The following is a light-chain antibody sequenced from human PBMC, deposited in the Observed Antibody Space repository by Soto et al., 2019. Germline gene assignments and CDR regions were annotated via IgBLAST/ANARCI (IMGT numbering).Light chain of an antibody. J-gene: IGLJ2*01. Sequence: QSVLTQPPSASVPPGQRVTISCSGSGSSIGTNTVNWYRQLPGTAPKLLIYGDNQRPSGVPDRFSGSKSGTSASLAISGLQSEDEADYYCAAWDGSLNNVLFGGGTQLTV. CDR3: AAWDGSLNNVL. CDR2: GDN. CDR1: GSSIGTNT. V-gene: IGLV1-44*01.